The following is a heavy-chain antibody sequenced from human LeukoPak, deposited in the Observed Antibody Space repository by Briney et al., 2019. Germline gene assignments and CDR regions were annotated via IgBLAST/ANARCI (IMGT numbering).Heavy chain of an antibody. CDR3: ARSGKPAAIHCYMDV. CDR1: GYTFTTYG. CDR2: ISAYTDNT. J-gene: IGHJ6*03. Sequence: ASVKVSCKASGYTFTTYGISWLRQAPGQGLEWMGWISAYTDNTNYAQKFQGRVTITTDESTSTAYMELSSLRSEDTAVYYCARSGKPAAIHCYMDVWGKGTTVTVSS. V-gene: IGHV1-18*01. D-gene: IGHD2-2*02.